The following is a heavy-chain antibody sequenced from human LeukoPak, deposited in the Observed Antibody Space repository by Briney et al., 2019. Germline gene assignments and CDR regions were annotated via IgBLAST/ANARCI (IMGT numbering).Heavy chain of an antibody. CDR1: GGSISSYY. J-gene: IGHJ3*02. CDR2: LYHSGTN. CDR3: ASPYTSGWLGAFDI. Sequence: PQSLCLSCTVSGGSISSYYWSWIRHRPRKGREWIGYLYHSGTNKSNPSLKTRATLSVDPSKNQFSLKLSSVTAAATAVYYCASPYTSGWLGAFDIWGQGTMATVSS. D-gene: IGHD6-19*01. V-gene: IGHV4-59*08.